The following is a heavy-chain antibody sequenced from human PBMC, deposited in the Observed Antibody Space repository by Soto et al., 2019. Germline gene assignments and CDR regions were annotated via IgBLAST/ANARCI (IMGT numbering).Heavy chain of an antibody. V-gene: IGHV3-74*01. CDR1: GFPFNDYW. CDR3: VTLSTAVDGFAFDI. J-gene: IGHJ3*02. CDR2: IHPDEVTT. D-gene: IGHD6-19*01. Sequence: GGSLRLSCTASGFPFNDYWMHWVRQAPGKGLVWVSRIHPDEVTTSYADSVRGRFTVSRDNVRNTLYLQMNSLRAEDAAMYYCVTLSTAVDGFAFDIWGRGTMVTVSS.